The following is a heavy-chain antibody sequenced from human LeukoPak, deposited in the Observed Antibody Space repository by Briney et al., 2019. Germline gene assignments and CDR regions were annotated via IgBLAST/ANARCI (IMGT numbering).Heavy chain of an antibody. V-gene: IGHV3-53*01. D-gene: IGHD3/OR15-3a*01. Sequence: PGGSLRLSCAASEFTVSSNYMTWVRQAPGKGLEWISLIYSGGSTYYADSVKGRFTISRDNSKNTLYLQMNSLKTEDTAVYYCVRHDGMILPVWGQGTLVTVSS. CDR3: VRHDGMILPV. J-gene: IGHJ4*02. CDR1: EFTVSSNY. CDR2: IYSGGST.